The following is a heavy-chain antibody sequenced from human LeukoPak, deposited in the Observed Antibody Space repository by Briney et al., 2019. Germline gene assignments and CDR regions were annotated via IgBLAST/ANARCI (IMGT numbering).Heavy chain of an antibody. CDR2: IIPIFGTA. D-gene: IGHD1-26*01. CDR1: GGTFSSYA. J-gene: IGHJ5*02. V-gene: IGHV1-69*13. Sequence: EASVKVSSTASGGTFSSYAISWVRQAPGQGLEWMGGIIPIFGTANYAQKFQGRVTITADESTSTAYMELSSLRSEDTAVYYCARDVVQGEPNNWFDPWGQGTLVTVSS. CDR3: ARDVVQGEPNNWFDP.